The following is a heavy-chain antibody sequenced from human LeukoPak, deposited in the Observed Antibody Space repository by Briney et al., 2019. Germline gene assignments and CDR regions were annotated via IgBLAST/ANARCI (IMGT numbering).Heavy chain of an antibody. CDR1: GGSFSGYY. Sequence: PSETLSLTCAVYGGSFSGYYWSWIRQPPGKGLEWIGEINHSGSTNYNPSLKSRVTISVDTSKNQFSLKLSSVTAADTAVYYCARVLGEAAAGTLVVSYYYYYMDVWGKGTTVTVSS. J-gene: IGHJ6*03. CDR2: INHSGST. V-gene: IGHV4-34*01. D-gene: IGHD6-13*01. CDR3: ARVLGEAAAGTLVVSYYYYYMDV.